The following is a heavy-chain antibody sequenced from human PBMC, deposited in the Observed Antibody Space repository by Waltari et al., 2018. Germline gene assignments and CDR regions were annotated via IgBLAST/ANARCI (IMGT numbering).Heavy chain of an antibody. J-gene: IGHJ4*02. D-gene: IGHD6-13*01. CDR1: GFTLSSYG. CDR3: AKTRRSSSWDFDY. Sequence: QVQLVESGGGVVQPGGSLRLSCAASGFTLSSYGMHWVRQAPGKGLEWVAFIRDDGSNKYYADSVKGRFTISRDNSKNTLYLQMNSLRAEDTAVYYCAKTRRSSSWDFDYWGQGTLVTVSS. V-gene: IGHV3-30*02. CDR2: IRDDGSNK.